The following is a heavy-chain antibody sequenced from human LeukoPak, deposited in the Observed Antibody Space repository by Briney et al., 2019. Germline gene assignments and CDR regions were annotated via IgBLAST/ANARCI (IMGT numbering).Heavy chain of an antibody. J-gene: IGHJ4*02. V-gene: IGHV4-34*01. CDR1: GGSFSGYY. CDR2: INHSGST. Sequence: SETLSLTCAVYGGSFSGYYWSWIRQPPGKGLEWIGEINHSGSTNYNPSLKSRVTISVDTSKDQFSLKLSSVTAADTAVYYCARGPRKHSNYGFDYWGQGTLVTVSS. CDR3: ARGPRKHSNYGFDY. D-gene: IGHD4-11*01.